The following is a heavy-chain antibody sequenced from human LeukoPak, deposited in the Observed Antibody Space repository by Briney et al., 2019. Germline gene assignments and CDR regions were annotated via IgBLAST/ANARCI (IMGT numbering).Heavy chain of an antibody. Sequence: SETLSLTCSVSGGSISGHYWTWIRQPPGKGLEWIGQIHYSGKPDYNPSLKSRITISVDTSKNQVSLQVSSVTAADSAIYYCARFGVDYDMDVWGHGTTVTVFS. D-gene: IGHD3-16*01. CDR2: IHYSGKP. CDR1: GGSISGHY. CDR3: ARFGVDYDMDV. J-gene: IGHJ6*02. V-gene: IGHV4-59*11.